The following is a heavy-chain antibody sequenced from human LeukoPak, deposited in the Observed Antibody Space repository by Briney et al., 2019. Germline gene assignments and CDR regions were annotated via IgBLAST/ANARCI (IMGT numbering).Heavy chain of an antibody. J-gene: IGHJ6*02. D-gene: IGHD2-2*01. CDR2: IYYSGST. V-gene: IGHV4-39*01. CDR3: ARGPGYCSSTSCYGAYYYYGMDV. CDR1: GGSISSSSYY. Sequence: PSETLSLTCTVSGGSISSSSYYWGWIRQPPGKGLEWIGSIYYSGSTYYNPSLKSRVTISVDTSKNQFSLKLSSVTAADTAVYYCARGPGYCSSTSCYGAYYYYGMDVWGQGTTVTVSS.